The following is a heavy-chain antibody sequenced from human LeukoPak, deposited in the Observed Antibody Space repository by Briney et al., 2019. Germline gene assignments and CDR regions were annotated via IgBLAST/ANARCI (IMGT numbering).Heavy chain of an antibody. CDR1: GGSISSSSYY. CDR2: IYYSGST. Sequence: PSETLSLTCTVSGGSISSSSYYWGWIRQPPGKGLEWIGSIYYSGSTYYNPSLKSRVTISVDTSKNQFSLKLSSVTAADTAVYYCARVRMATITLDPWGQGTLVTVSS. J-gene: IGHJ5*02. CDR3: ARVRMATITLDP. V-gene: IGHV4-39*07. D-gene: IGHD5-24*01.